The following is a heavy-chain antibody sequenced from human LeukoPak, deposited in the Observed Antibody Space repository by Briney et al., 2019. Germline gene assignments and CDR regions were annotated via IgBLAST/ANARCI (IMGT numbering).Heavy chain of an antibody. J-gene: IGHJ4*02. V-gene: IGHV3-11*01. CDR1: GFTFSDYY. CDR2: ISSSGSTI. CDR3: ARPTTVTTGVEYYFDY. D-gene: IGHD4-17*01. Sequence: PGGSLRLSCAASGFTFSDYYMSWIHQAPGKGLEWVSYISSSGSTIYYADSVKGRFTISRDNAKNSLYLQMNSLRAEDTAVYYCARPTTVTTGVEYYFDYWGQGTLVTVSS.